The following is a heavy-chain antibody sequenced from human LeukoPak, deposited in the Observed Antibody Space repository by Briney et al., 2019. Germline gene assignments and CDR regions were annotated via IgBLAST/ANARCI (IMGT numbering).Heavy chain of an antibody. Sequence: GGSLRLFCAASGFTFSYNWMHWVRQAPGKGLVWVSRISSDGRTTHYADSVKGRFTISRDSAKNTLFLQMNDLRAEDTAVYYCLGYYSGSPNWGQGTLVTVSS. V-gene: IGHV3-74*01. CDR3: LGYYSGSPN. J-gene: IGHJ4*02. CDR2: ISSDGRTT. D-gene: IGHD3-10*01. CDR1: GFTFSYNW.